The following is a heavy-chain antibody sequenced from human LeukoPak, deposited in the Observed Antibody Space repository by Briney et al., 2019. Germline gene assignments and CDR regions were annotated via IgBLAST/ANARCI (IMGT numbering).Heavy chain of an antibody. D-gene: IGHD3-3*01. V-gene: IGHV4-59*08. CDR3: ARTYYDFWSGYYRVYFDY. CDR2: IYYSGST. J-gene: IGHJ4*02. CDR1: GGSVSSYY. Sequence: PSETLSLTCTVSGGSVSSYYLSWIRQPPGKGLEWIGYIYYSGSTNYSPSLKSRVTISVDTSKNQFSLKLSSVTAADTAVYYCARTYYDFWSGYYRVYFDYWGQGTLVTVSS.